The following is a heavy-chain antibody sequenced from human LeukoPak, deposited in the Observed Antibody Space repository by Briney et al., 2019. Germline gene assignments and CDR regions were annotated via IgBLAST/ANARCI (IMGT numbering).Heavy chain of an antibody. V-gene: IGHV4-59*01. D-gene: IGHD5-12*01. CDR2: IYYSGST. J-gene: IGHJ4*02. CDR1: GGSISSYY. Sequence: SETLSLTCTVSGGSISSYYWSWIRQPPGKGLEWIGYIYYSGSTNYNPSLKSRVTISVDTSKNQFSLKLSSVTAADTAVYYCARGFIVATIHLDYWGQRTLVTVSS. CDR3: ARGFIVATIHLDY.